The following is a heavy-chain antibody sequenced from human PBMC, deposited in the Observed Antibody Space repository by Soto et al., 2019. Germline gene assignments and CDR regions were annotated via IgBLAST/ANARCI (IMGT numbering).Heavy chain of an antibody. CDR2: IYHSGST. D-gene: IGHD6-13*01. Sequence: SETLSLTCAVSSGSISSSNWWSWVRQPPGKGLEWIGEIYHSGSTNYNPSLKSRVTISVDKSKNQFSLKLSSVTAADTAVYYCARVAPGIAAAGAYYYYYYYMDVWGKGTTVTVS. J-gene: IGHJ6*03. CDR1: SGSISSSNW. CDR3: ARVAPGIAAAGAYYYYYYYMDV. V-gene: IGHV4-4*02.